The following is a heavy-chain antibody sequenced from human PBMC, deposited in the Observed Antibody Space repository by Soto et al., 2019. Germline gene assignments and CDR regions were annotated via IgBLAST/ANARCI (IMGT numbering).Heavy chain of an antibody. CDR3: TRVFSCYEDSVPYDAPDY. J-gene: IGHJ4*02. CDR1: RITHGDYI. D-gene: IGHD2-2*01. Sequence: LSCARCRITHGDYIMRWVRQDPGMGPGRVGFIRRNIDDGTTEYAASVKGGFTISRDDSKGVAYLQMDSLKIEDTGVSYCTRVFSCYEDSVPYDAPDYWGQGTLVAVSS. CDR2: IRRNIDDGTT. V-gene: IGHV3-49*04.